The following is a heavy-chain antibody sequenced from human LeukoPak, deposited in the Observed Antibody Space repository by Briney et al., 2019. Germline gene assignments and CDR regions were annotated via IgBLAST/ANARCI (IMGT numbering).Heavy chain of an antibody. CDR1: GYTFTSYY. D-gene: IGHD3-3*01. CDR2: INPSGGST. CDR3: ARGVVHDFWSGYLPDDAFDI. J-gene: IGHJ3*02. V-gene: IGHV1-46*01. Sequence: ASVKVSCKASGYTFTSYYMHWVRQAPGQGLEWMGIINPSGGSTSYAQKFQGRVTMTRDTSTSTVYMELSSLRSEDTAVYYCARGVVHDFWSGYLPDDAFDIWGQGTMVTVSS.